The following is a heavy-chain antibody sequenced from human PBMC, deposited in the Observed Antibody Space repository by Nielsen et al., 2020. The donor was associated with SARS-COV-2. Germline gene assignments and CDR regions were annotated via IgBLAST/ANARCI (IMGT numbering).Heavy chain of an antibody. CDR3: ASSTRGRLTYYYGMDV. CDR1: GFTFSSYA. D-gene: IGHD1-1*01. V-gene: IGHV3-30*04. Sequence: GESLKISCAASGFTFSSYAIHWVRQAPGKGLEWVAVISYDGSNKYYADSVKGRFTISRDNSKNTLYLQMNSLRAEDTAVYYCASSTRGRLTYYYGMDVWGQGTTITVSS. CDR2: ISYDGSNK. J-gene: IGHJ6*02.